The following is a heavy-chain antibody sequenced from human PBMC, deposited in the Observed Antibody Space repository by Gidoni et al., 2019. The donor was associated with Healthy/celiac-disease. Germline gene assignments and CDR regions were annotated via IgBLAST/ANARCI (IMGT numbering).Heavy chain of an antibody. V-gene: IGHV3-43D*04. D-gene: IGHD2-21*02. J-gene: IGHJ4*02. CDR2: ISWDGGST. CDR1: GFTFDDYA. CDR3: AKGLPGGDPLFDY. Sequence: EVQLVESGGVVVQPGVSLIRSCAASGFTFDDYAMHWVRQAPGKGLEWVSIISWDGGSTYYADSVKGRFTISRDNSKNSLYLQMNSLRAEDTALYYCAKGLPGGDPLFDYWGQGTLVTVSS.